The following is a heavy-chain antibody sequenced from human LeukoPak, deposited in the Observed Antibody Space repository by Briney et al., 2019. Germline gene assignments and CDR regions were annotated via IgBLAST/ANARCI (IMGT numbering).Heavy chain of an antibody. Sequence: ASVKVSCKASGYTFTGYYMHWVRQAPGQGLEWMGWINPNSGGTNYAQKFQGRVTMTRDTSISTAYMELSRLRSDDTAVYYCAKAIPVAGPYYFDYWGQGTLVTVSS. CDR1: GYTFTGYY. CDR2: INPNSGGT. J-gene: IGHJ4*02. D-gene: IGHD6-19*01. V-gene: IGHV1-2*02. CDR3: AKAIPVAGPYYFDY.